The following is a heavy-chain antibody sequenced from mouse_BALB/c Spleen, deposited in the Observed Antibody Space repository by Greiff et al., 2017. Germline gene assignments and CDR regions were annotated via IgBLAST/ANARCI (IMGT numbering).Heavy chain of an antibody. V-gene: IGHV5-6*03. J-gene: IGHJ2*01. CDR2: ISSGGSYT. Sequence: EVKLVESGGGLVKPGGSLKLSCAASGFTFSSYGMSWVRQTPDKRLEWVATISSGGSYTYYPDSVKGRFTISRDNAKNTLYLQMSSLKSEDTAMYYCARHEDFGDDPFDYWGQGTTLTVSS. CDR1: GFTFSSYG. CDR3: ARHEDFGDDPFDY. D-gene: IGHD2-2*01.